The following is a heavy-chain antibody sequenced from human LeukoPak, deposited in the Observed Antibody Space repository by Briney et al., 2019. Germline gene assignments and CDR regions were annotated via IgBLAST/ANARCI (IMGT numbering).Heavy chain of an antibody. V-gene: IGHV1-69*05. Sequence: SVKVSCKASGGTFSSYAISWVRQAPGQGLEWMGGIIPIFGTANYAQKFQGRVIITRDTSASTAYMELSSLRSEDTAVYYCARFPGYSPGLDYWGQGTLVTVSS. CDR3: ARFPGYSPGLDY. CDR1: GGTFSSYA. J-gene: IGHJ4*02. CDR2: IIPIFGTA. D-gene: IGHD5-18*01.